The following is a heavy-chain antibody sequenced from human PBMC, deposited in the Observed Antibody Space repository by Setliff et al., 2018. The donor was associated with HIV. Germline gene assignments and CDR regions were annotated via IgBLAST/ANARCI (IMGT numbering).Heavy chain of an antibody. Sequence: TLSLTCTVSGGSISSDSDYWSWIRQPAGKGLEWIGQIHISGTTNYNPSLKSRVTISIDTSKHQFSLKLTSVTAADTALYYCAPLGGSRFYFDYWGQGTLVTVS. CDR3: APLGGSRFYFDY. D-gene: IGHD3-3*01. CDR1: GGSISSDSDY. V-gene: IGHV4-61*09. J-gene: IGHJ4*02. CDR2: IHISGTT.